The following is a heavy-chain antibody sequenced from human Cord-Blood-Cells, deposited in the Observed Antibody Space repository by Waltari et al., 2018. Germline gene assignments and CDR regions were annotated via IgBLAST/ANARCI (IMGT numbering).Heavy chain of an antibody. D-gene: IGHD3-3*01. J-gene: IGHJ3*02. CDR3: ARLDNPTAGAFDI. V-gene: IGHV1-2*02. CDR1: GYTFTGYY. CDR2: INPNSGGT. Sequence: QVQLVQSGAEVKKPGASVKVSCKASGYTFTGYYMHWVRQAPGQGLGWMGWINPNSGGTNFAQKLQGRVTMTRDTSISTAYMELSRLRSDDTAVYYCARLDNPTAGAFDIWGQGTMVTVSS.